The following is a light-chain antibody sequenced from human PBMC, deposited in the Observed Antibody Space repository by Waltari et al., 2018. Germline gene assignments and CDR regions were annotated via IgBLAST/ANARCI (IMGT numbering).Light chain of an antibody. Sequence: EIVMTQSPATLSVSPGERATLSCRASQSVSSNLAWYQQKPGQAPGLLIYGASVRATDIPARFSGSGSGTEFSLTISSLQSEDFAIYYCQQFDIWPPGSFGPGTKV. CDR3: QQFDIWPPGS. J-gene: IGKJ3*01. CDR1: QSVSSN. V-gene: IGKV3-15*01. CDR2: GAS.